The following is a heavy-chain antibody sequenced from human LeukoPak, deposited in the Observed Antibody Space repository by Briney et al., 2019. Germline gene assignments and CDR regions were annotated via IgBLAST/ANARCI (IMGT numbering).Heavy chain of an antibody. V-gene: IGHV3-21*01. CDR3: ATSVDTALVGYFDY. D-gene: IGHD5-18*01. CDR2: ISSSSSYI. Sequence: GGSLRLSCAPSGVTFSGYSMNWVRQAPGKGLEWFSSISSSSSYIYYADSVKARVTISRDKAKNSLYLQMNSLSAEDTAVYYCATSVDTALVGYFDYWGQGTLVTVSS. J-gene: IGHJ4*02. CDR1: GVTFSGYS.